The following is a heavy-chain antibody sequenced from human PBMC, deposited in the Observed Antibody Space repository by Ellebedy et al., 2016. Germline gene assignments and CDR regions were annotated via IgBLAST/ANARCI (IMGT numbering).Heavy chain of an antibody. CDR3: ARVDSSSWYAGAWFDP. J-gene: IGHJ5*02. D-gene: IGHD6-13*01. CDR1: GYTFTGYY. CDR2: INPNSGGT. Sequence: ASVKVSXXASGYTFTGYYMHWVRQAPGQGLEWMGWINPNSGGTNYAQKFQGRVTMTRDTSISTAYMELSRLRSDDTAVYYCARVDSSSWYAGAWFDPWGQGTLVTVSS. V-gene: IGHV1-2*02.